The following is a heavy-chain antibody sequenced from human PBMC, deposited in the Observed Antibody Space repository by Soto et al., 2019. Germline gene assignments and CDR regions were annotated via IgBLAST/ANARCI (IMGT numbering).Heavy chain of an antibody. J-gene: IGHJ5*02. Sequence: QVQLVESGGGVVQPGRSLRLSCAASGFTFNSYGIHWVRQAPGKALEWVAVISYDGNNIYYGDSVQGRFTISRDNSKNTIYLQMNSLRAEDTAVYYCANDVGYCTNGVCLYNWFDPLGQGTLVTVSS. D-gene: IGHD2-8*01. CDR3: ANDVGYCTNGVCLYNWFDP. CDR1: GFTFNSYG. CDR2: ISYDGNNI. V-gene: IGHV3-30*18.